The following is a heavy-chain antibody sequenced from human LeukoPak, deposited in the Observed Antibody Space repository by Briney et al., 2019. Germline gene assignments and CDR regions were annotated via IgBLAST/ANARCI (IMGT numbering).Heavy chain of an antibody. Sequence: SETLSLTCTVSGGSISSSSYYWGWIRQPPGKGLEWYGSIYYSGSTYYNPSLKSRVTISVDTSKNQFSLKLSSVTAADTAVYYCARWGTGPTAFDYWGQGTLVTVSS. V-gene: IGHV4-39*01. J-gene: IGHJ4*02. CDR3: ARWGTGPTAFDY. CDR2: IYYSGST. D-gene: IGHD1-1*01. CDR1: GGSISSSSYY.